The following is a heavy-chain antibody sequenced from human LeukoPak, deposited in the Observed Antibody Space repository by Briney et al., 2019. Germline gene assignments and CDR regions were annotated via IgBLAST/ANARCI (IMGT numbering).Heavy chain of an antibody. CDR2: IRQDGSQK. J-gene: IGHJ4*02. CDR1: GFTFSSYW. CDR3: ARESGSVTSEVDFDY. D-gene: IGHD1-26*01. V-gene: IGHV3-7*01. Sequence: GGSLRLSCAASGFTFSSYWMSWVRQAPGKGLEGVATIRQDGSQKYYVDSVKGRFTISRDNAKTSLYLQMNSLRAEDAAVYYCARESGSVTSEVDFDYGGRGTVVTVSS.